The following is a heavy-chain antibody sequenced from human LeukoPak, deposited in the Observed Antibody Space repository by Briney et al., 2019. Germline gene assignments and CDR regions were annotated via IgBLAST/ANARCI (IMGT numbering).Heavy chain of an antibody. D-gene: IGHD3-3*01. CDR3: AREGDYDFWSGYSTGYYYYMDV. V-gene: IGHV3-30-3*01. CDR1: GFTFSSYA. Sequence: GRSLRLSCAASGFTFSSYAMHWVRQAPGKGLEWVAVISYDGSNKYYADSVKGRFTISRDNSKNMLYLQMNSLRAEDTAVYYCAREGDYDFWSGYSTGYYYYMDVWGKGTTVTVSS. J-gene: IGHJ6*03. CDR2: ISYDGSNK.